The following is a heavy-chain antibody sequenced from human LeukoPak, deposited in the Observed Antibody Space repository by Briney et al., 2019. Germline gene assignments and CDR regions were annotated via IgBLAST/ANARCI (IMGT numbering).Heavy chain of an antibody. CDR1: GFTFSSYA. V-gene: IGHV3-23*01. CDR3: AKDHSSYDYVWGSYRRAPFDY. CDR2: ISGRGGST. D-gene: IGHD3-16*02. Sequence: GGSLRLSCAASGFTFSSYALNWVRQAPGKGLEWVSAISGRGGSTYYADSVKGRFAISRDNSKNTLYLQMSSLRAGDTAVYYCAKDHSSYDYVWGSYRRAPFDYWGQGTLVTVSS. J-gene: IGHJ4*02.